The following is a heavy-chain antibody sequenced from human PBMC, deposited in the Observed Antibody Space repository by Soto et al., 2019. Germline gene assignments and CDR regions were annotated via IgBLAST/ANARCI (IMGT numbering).Heavy chain of an antibody. Sequence: GGSLRLSCAASGFTFSSYGMHWVRQAPGKGLEWVAVISYDGSNKYYADSVKGRFTSSRDNSENTLYLQMNSLRAEDTAVYYCAKDGEWELLLYYFDYWGQGTLVTVSS. J-gene: IGHJ4*02. V-gene: IGHV3-30*18. CDR3: AKDGEWELLLYYFDY. CDR2: ISYDGSNK. D-gene: IGHD1-26*01. CDR1: GFTFSSYG.